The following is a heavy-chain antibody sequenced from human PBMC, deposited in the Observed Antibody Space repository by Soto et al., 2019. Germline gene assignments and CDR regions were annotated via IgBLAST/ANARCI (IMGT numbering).Heavy chain of an antibody. CDR3: AHTWGLPFDY. CDR1: GFSLRTTGVG. Sequence: HITLKESGPTLVKPTQTLTLTCTYSGFSLRTTGVGVGWIRQPPGKALEWLGIIYWDDNKRYSPSLKSRLTLTNYISKSQVVLTMTNMDPVDTATYYCAHTWGLPFDYWGQGTLVIVSS. CDR2: IYWDDNK. J-gene: IGHJ4*02. V-gene: IGHV2-5*02. D-gene: IGHD3-16*01.